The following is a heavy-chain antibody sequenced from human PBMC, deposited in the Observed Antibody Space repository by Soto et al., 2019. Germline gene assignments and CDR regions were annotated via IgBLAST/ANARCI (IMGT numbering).Heavy chain of an antibody. CDR2: IIPILGIA. Sequence: GVSVKVSCKASGGTFSSYTISWVRQAPGQGLEWMGRIIPILGIANYAQKFQGRVTITADKSTSTAYMELSSLRSEDTAVYYCARDGPPTVTTHDAFDIWGQGTMVTVSS. CDR1: GGTFSSYT. V-gene: IGHV1-69*04. D-gene: IGHD4-17*01. J-gene: IGHJ3*02. CDR3: ARDGPPTVTTHDAFDI.